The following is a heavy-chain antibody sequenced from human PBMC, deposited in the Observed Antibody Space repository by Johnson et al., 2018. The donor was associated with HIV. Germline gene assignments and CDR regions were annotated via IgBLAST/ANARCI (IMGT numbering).Heavy chain of an antibody. CDR2: IRYDGSNK. CDR1: GFTFSSYG. Sequence: QVQLVESGGGVVQPGGSLRLSCAASGFTFSSYGMHWVRQAPGKGLEWVAFIRYDGSNKYYADSVKGRLSISRDNAKKSLYLQMHSLRAEDTALYYCARDRGAAARYDAFDIWGQGTMVTVSS. V-gene: IGHV3-30*02. D-gene: IGHD3-10*01. CDR3: ARDRGAAARYDAFDI. J-gene: IGHJ3*02.